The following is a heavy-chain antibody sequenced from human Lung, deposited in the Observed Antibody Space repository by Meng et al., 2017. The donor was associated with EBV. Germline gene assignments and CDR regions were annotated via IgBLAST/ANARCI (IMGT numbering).Heavy chain of an antibody. D-gene: IGHD5-24*01. Sequence: QVQRVQSGAEVKKPGASMKVSCKASGYTFTSYYIHWVRQAPGQGLEWMGVINPSGGSTTYSQKFQGRLTMTRDTSTSAVYTELSSLRSEDTAIYYCARSPLDGYNYHFDYWGQGTLVTVSS. J-gene: IGHJ4*02. CDR2: INPSGGST. CDR3: ARSPLDGYNYHFDY. CDR1: GYTFTSYY. V-gene: IGHV1-46*01.